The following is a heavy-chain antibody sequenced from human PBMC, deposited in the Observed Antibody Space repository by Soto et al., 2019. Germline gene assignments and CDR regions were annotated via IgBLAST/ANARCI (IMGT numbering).Heavy chain of an antibody. CDR3: ARSFPPPLGVPAARTHYDYYGMDV. CDR1: GGSISSSSYY. Sequence: SETLSLTCTVSGGSISSSSYYWGWIRQPPGKGLEWIGSIYYSGSTYYNPSLKSRVTISVDTSKNQFSLKLSSVTAADTAVYYWARSFPPPLGVPAARTHYDYYGMDVWGQGTTVTVSS. D-gene: IGHD2-2*01. CDR2: IYYSGST. V-gene: IGHV4-39*01. J-gene: IGHJ6*02.